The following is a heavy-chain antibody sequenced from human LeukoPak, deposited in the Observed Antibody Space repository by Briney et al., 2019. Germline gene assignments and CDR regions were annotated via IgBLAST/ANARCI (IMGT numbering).Heavy chain of an antibody. D-gene: IGHD6-13*01. Sequence: GGSLRLSCAASGFTFSGYAMSWVRQAPGKGLEWVSDISGSGGSRYYADSVRGRFTISRDNSKNTLYVQMNSLRAEDTAVYYCARKIGTVAADPFDYWGQGTLVSVSS. CDR3: ARKIGTVAADPFDY. CDR2: ISGSGGSR. J-gene: IGHJ4*02. V-gene: IGHV3-23*01. CDR1: GFTFSGYA.